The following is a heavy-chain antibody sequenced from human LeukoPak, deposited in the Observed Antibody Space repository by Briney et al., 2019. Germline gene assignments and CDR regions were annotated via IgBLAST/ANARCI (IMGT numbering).Heavy chain of an antibody. CDR1: GGSISSSSYY. CDR2: IYTSGST. Sequence: SETLSLTCTVSGGSISSSSYYWSWIRQPAGKGLEWIGRIYTSGSTNYNPSLKSRVTISVDTSKNQFSLKLSSVTAADTAVYYCARDRISNSGYYDYVWGSYRRGGYYFDYWGQGTLVTVSS. D-gene: IGHD3-16*02. J-gene: IGHJ4*02. CDR3: ARDRISNSGYYDYVWGSYRRGGYYFDY. V-gene: IGHV4-61*02.